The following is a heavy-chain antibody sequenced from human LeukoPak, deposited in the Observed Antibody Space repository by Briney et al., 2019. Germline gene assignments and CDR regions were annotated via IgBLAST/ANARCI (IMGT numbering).Heavy chain of an antibody. D-gene: IGHD4-17*01. CDR3: ARDEQGGTTGGLGY. Sequence: ASVKVSCKASGYTFTDYYIHWVGQAPGQGLEWVGRINPNSGATHYPQKFQGRVTMTRDTSINTAYLELNSLRSDDTAIYYCARDEQGGTTGGLGYWGQGTLVTVSS. CDR2: INPNSGAT. J-gene: IGHJ4*02. CDR1: GYTFTDYY. V-gene: IGHV1-2*06.